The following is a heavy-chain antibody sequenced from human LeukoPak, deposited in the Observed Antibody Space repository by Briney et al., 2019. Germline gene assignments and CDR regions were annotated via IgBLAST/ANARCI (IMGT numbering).Heavy chain of an antibody. CDR2: IYSGGST. V-gene: IGHV3-66*01. D-gene: IGHD3-10*01. CDR3: ARIGPSGSGSYFFLDP. CDR1: GFTVSSNY. Sequence: PGGSLRLSCAASGFTVSSNYMSWVRQAPGKGLEWVSVIYSGGSTYYADSVKGRFTISRDNSKNTLYLQMNSLRAEDTAVYYCARIGPSGSGSYFFLDPWGQGTLVTVSS. J-gene: IGHJ5*02.